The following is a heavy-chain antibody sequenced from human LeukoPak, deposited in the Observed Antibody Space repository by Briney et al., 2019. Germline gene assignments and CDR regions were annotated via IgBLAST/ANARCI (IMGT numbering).Heavy chain of an antibody. D-gene: IGHD1-1*01. Sequence: GGSLRLSCAASGFTFSSYGMHWVRQAPGKGLEWVAVIWYDGSNKYYADSVKGRFTISRDNAKNSLYLQMNSLRAEDTALYYCARAGQYNWNDEKDYWGQGTLVTVSS. J-gene: IGHJ4*02. V-gene: IGHV3-33*01. CDR1: GFTFSSYG. CDR3: ARAGQYNWNDEKDY. CDR2: IWYDGSNK.